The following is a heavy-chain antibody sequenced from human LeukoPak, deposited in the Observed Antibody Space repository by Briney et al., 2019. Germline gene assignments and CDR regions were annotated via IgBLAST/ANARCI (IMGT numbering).Heavy chain of an antibody. CDR3: ARRGVGRAFDI. J-gene: IGHJ3*02. CDR2: IVVGSGNT. Sequence: GASVKVSCKASGFTFTSSAMQWVRQARGQRLEWIGWIVVGSGNTNYAQKFQERVTITRDMSTSTAYMELGSLRSEDTALYYCARRGVGRAFDIWGQGTMVTVSS. V-gene: IGHV1-58*02. D-gene: IGHD3-3*01. CDR1: GFTFTSSA.